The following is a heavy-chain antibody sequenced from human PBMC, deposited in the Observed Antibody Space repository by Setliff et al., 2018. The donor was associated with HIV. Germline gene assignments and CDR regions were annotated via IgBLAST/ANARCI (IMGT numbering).Heavy chain of an antibody. V-gene: IGHV4-59*01. J-gene: IGHJ4*02. Sequence: PSETLSLTCSVSGGSFSGYYWSWIRQPPGKGLEWIGYIYIYNSGSTNYNPSLTSRVTIPVGTSRNQFSLKLTSVTAADTAIYYCARGVNFDYWGQGTQVTVSS. D-gene: IGHD3-3*01. CDR2: IYIYNSGST. CDR1: GGSFSGYY. CDR3: ARGVNFDY.